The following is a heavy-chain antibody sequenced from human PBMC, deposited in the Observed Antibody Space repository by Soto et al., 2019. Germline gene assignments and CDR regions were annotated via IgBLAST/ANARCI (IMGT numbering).Heavy chain of an antibody. J-gene: IGHJ3*02. Sequence: PGESLKISCKGSGYSFTSYWIGWVRQMPGKGLEWMGIIYPGDSDTRYSPSFQGQVTISADKSISTAYLQWSSLKASDTAMFYCARRCFFHGDIVVVVGVEDAFDIWGQGTMVTVSS. D-gene: IGHD2-15*01. CDR3: ARRCFFHGDIVVVVGVEDAFDI. CDR2: IYPGDSDT. V-gene: IGHV5-51*01. CDR1: GYSFTSYW.